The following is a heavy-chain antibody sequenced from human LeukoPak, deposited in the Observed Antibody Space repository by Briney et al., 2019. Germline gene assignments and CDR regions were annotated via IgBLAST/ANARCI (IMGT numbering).Heavy chain of an antibody. V-gene: IGHV1-2*02. D-gene: IGHD6-13*01. J-gene: IGHJ4*02. CDR3: ASTLLYSSSWYDFDY. CDR2: INPNSGGT. CDR1: GYTFTSYY. Sequence: ASVKVSCKASGYTFTSYYMHWVRQAPGQGLEWMGWINPNSGGTNYAQKFQGRVTMTRDTSISTAYMELSRLRSDDTAVYYCASTLLYSSSWYDFDYWGQGTLVTVSS.